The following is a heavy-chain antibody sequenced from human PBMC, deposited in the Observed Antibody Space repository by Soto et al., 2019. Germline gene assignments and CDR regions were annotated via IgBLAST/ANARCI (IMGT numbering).Heavy chain of an antibody. CDR1: GGSISSYY. D-gene: IGHD6-13*01. CDR2: IYYSGST. Sequence: SETLSLTCTVSGGSISSYYWSWIRQPPGKGLEWIGYIYYSGSTNYNPSLKSRVIISVDKSKNQFSLKLSSVTDADTAMDYCARGERQQQRYYWGQGTLVTVSS. V-gene: IGHV4-59*12. J-gene: IGHJ4*02. CDR3: ARGERQQQRYY.